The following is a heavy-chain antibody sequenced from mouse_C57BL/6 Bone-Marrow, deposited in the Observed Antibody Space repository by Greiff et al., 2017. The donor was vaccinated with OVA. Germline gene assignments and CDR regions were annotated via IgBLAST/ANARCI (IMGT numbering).Heavy chain of an antibody. CDR3: TRHGITTVGYYFDY. CDR2: IDPETGGT. D-gene: IGHD1-1*01. J-gene: IGHJ2*01. V-gene: IGHV1-15*01. Sequence: VQVVESGAELVRPGASVTLSCKASGYTFTDYEMHWVKQTPVHGLEWIGAIDPETGGTAYNQKFKGKAILTADKSSSTAYMELRSLTSEDSAVYYCTRHGITTVGYYFDYWGQGTTLTVSS. CDR1: GYTFTDYE.